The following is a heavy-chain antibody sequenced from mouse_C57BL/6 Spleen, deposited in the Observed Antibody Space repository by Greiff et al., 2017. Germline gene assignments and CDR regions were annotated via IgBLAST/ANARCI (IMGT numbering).Heavy chain of an antibody. CDR1: GFTFSNYW. D-gene: IGHD2-1*01. CDR3: TGLYGNYGDAMDY. Sequence: EVQGVESGGGLVQPGGSMKLSCVASGFTFSNYWMNWVRQSPEKGLEWVAQIRLKSDNYATHYAESVKGRFTISIDDSKSSVYLQMNNLRAEDTGIYYCTGLYGNYGDAMDYWGQGTSVTVSS. V-gene: IGHV6-3*01. CDR2: IRLKSDNYAT. J-gene: IGHJ4*01.